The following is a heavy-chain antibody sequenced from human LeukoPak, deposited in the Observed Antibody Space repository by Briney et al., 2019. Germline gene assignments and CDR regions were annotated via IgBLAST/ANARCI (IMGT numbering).Heavy chain of an antibody. CDR2: TFYSGST. D-gene: IGHD4-17*01. J-gene: IGHJ6*03. CDR3: ARDYGYGADYYYYYMDV. Sequence: SETLSLTCTVSGGSISTSNYYWGWIRQPPGKGLEWIGNTFYSGSTYYNPSLKSRVTISVDTSKNQFSLKLSSVTAADTAVYYCARDYGYGADYYYYYMDVWGKGTTVTVSS. CDR1: GGSISTSNYY. V-gene: IGHV4-39*07.